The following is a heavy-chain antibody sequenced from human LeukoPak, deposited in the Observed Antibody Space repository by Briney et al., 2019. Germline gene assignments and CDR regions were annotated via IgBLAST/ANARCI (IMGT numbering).Heavy chain of an antibody. Sequence: SETLSLTCAVSGYSISSGYYWGWIRQPPGKGLEGIGSIYHSGSTYYNPSLKSRVTISVDTSKNQFSLKLSSVTAADTAVYYCAREERRDIILDDGDYEVFYFDYWGQGTLVTVSS. CDR1: GYSISSGYY. D-gene: IGHD4-17*01. CDR3: AREERRDIILDDGDYEVFYFDY. V-gene: IGHV4-38-2*02. CDR2: IYHSGST. J-gene: IGHJ4*02.